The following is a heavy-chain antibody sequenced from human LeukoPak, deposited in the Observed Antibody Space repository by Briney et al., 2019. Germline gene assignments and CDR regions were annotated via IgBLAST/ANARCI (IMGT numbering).Heavy chain of an antibody. CDR3: AELGITMIGGV. D-gene: IGHD3-10*02. CDR2: ISGSGGST. V-gene: IGHV3-23*01. Sequence: PGGSLRLSCAASGFTLSSYGMNWVRQAPGKGLEWVSGISGSGGSTYYADSVKGRFTISRDNAKNSLYLQMSSLRAEDTAVYYCAELGITMIGGVWGKGTTVTISS. J-gene: IGHJ6*04. CDR1: GFTLSSYG.